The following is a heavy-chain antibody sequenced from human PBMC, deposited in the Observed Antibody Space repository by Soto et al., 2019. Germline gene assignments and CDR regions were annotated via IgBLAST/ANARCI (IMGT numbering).Heavy chain of an antibody. D-gene: IGHD3-10*02. CDR2: IYHSGST. J-gene: IGHJ4*02. Sequence: SETLSLTCVVSGYSISSGYYWGWIRQPPGKELEWIGSIYHSGSTYYKPSLKSRVTISVDTSNNQFSLKLSPVAAADTAVYYCARRHVRGGSMYYFDYWRQGKMVTVPS. V-gene: IGHV4-38-2*01. CDR1: GYSISSGYY. CDR3: ARRHVRGGSMYYFDY.